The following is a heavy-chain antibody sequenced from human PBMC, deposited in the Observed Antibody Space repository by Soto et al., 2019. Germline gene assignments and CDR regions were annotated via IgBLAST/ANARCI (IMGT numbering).Heavy chain of an antibody. CDR3: ARTPSTYDGMDV. CDR1: GGTFSSYA. J-gene: IGHJ6*02. V-gene: IGHV1-69*06. CDR2: IIPIFGTA. Sequence: QVQLVQSGAEVKKPGSSVKVSCKASGGTFSSYAISWVRQAPGQGLEWMGGIIPIFGTANYAQKFQGRVTITADKYKSTAYMELSSLRSDDTAVYYCARTPSTYDGMDVWGQGTTVTVSS. D-gene: IGHD3-16*01.